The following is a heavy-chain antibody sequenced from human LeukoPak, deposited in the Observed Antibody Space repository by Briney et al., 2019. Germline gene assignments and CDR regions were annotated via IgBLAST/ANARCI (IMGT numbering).Heavy chain of an antibody. J-gene: IGHJ4*02. D-gene: IGHD2-2*01. CDR1: GGSFSGYY. V-gene: IGHV4-34*01. Sequence: SETLSLTCAVYGGSFSGYYWSWIRQPPGKGLEWIGEINHSGSTNYNPSLKSRVTISVDTSKNQFSLKLSSVSAADTAAYYCARREYCSSTSCYFAPFDSWGQGTQVTVSS. CDR3: ARREYCSSTSCYFAPFDS. CDR2: INHSGST.